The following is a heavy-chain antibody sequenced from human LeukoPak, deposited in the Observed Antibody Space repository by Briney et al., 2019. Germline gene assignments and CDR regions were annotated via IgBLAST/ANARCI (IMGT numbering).Heavy chain of an antibody. D-gene: IGHD1-1*01. CDR1: GFTFSSYA. Sequence: GGSLRLSCAASGFTFSSYAMHWVRQAPGKGLEWVAFIRYDGSDKYYADSVKGRFTISRDNSKNTLYLQMNSLRAEDTAVYYCAKKHDNSQYSFDCWGQGTLVTVSS. CDR2: IRYDGSDK. J-gene: IGHJ4*02. CDR3: AKKHDNSQYSFDC. V-gene: IGHV3-30*02.